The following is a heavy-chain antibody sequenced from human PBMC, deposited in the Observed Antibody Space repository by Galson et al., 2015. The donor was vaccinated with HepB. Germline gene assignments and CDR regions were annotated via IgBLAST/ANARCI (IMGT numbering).Heavy chain of an antibody. D-gene: IGHD2-21*02. Sequence: SETLSLTCSVSGGSISSGDYFWAWIRQPPGEGLEWIGSISGGNTYYNPSLKSRVNISADTSKSQISLKLTSVTAADTAIYYCAKNPPGGDYYFQGMDVWGQGTTVTVSS. CDR2: ISGGNT. V-gene: IGHV4-39*07. CDR3: AKNPPGGDYYFQGMDV. J-gene: IGHJ6*02. CDR1: GGSISSGDYF.